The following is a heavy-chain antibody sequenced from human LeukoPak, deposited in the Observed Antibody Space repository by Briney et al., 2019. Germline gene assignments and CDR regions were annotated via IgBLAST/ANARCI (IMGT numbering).Heavy chain of an antibody. V-gene: IGHV3-74*01. CDR2: INTDGSST. J-gene: IGHJ4*02. CDR1: GFTFSSYW. CDR3: ATGSGLWSPDY. D-gene: IGHD5-18*01. Sequence: GGSLRLSCAASGFTFSSYWMLWVRQAPGKGPVWVSRINTDGSSTSYADSVKGRFTISRDNAKNRLYVQMNSLRAEDTAVYYCATGSGLWSPDYWGQGTLVTVSS.